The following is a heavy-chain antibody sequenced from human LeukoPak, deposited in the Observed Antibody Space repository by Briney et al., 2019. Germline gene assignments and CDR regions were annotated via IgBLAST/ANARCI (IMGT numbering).Heavy chain of an antibody. D-gene: IGHD2-2*01. J-gene: IGHJ4*02. CDR3: AKDQRLYCSSTNCYEFEN. V-gene: IGHV3-21*04. CDR2: ISSSSSYI. CDR1: GFTFSSYS. Sequence: PGGSLRLSCAASGFTFSSYSMNWVRQAPGKGLEWVSSISSSSSYIYYADSVKGRFTISRDNSKNTLYLQMSSLRAEDTAIYYCAKDQRLYCSSTNCYEFENWGQGTLVTVSS.